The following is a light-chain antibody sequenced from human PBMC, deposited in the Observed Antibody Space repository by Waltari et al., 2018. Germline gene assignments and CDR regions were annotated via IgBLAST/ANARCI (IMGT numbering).Light chain of an antibody. CDR1: SSDVGVYNY. J-gene: IGLJ3*02. CDR2: DVT. Sequence: QSALTQPASVSGSPGQSITISCTGTSSDVGVYNYFSWFQQHPDKAPRLFIFDVTNRPCGVSKRFSGAKSGNTASLTISGLQAEDEADYYCSSYTSRATWVFGGGTRLAVL. CDR3: SSYTSRATWV. V-gene: IGLV2-14*03.